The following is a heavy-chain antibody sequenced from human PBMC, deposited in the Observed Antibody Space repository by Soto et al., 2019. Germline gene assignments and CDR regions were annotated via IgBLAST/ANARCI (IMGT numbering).Heavy chain of an antibody. V-gene: IGHV3-23*01. CDR2: IXGGGGNT. J-gene: IGHJ5*02. Sequence: EVQLLESGGGLVQPGGSLRLSCAASGFTFSSYAMSWVRQTPGKGLXXXXGIXGGGGNTYYADSVTGRFTISRDNSRNTLYLQMNSLRAADTAIYYCAKDRGAGGRFSGIAVAGIPSWGQGTLVTVSS. CDR3: AKDRGAGGRFSGIAVAGIPS. D-gene: IGHD6-19*01. CDR1: GFTFSSYA.